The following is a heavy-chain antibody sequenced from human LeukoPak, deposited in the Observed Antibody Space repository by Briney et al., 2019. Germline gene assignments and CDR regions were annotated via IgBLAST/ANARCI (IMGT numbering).Heavy chain of an antibody. V-gene: IGHV3-20*04. CDR1: GFTLDDYG. J-gene: IGHJ4*02. CDR3: AREGNYGDYWGAFDY. D-gene: IGHD4-17*01. Sequence: PGGSLRLSCAASGFTLDDYGMSWVRQAPGKGLEWVSGINWNGGSTGYADSVKGRFTISRDNAKNSLYLQMNSLRAEDTALYYCAREGNYGDYWGAFDYWGQGTLVTVSS. CDR2: INWNGGST.